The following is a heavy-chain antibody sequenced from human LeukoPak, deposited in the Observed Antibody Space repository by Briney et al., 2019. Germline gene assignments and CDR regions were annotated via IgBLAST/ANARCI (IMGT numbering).Heavy chain of an antibody. V-gene: IGHV5-51*01. CDR1: GYSFTSYW. CDR3: ARQDGAAEFYFDY. D-gene: IGHD4/OR15-4a*01. Sequence: GESLKISCKGSGYSFTSYWIGWVRQMPGKGLEWMGIIHPGDSDTKYSPSFQGQVTISVDKSISTAYLQWNSLKASDTAMYYCARQDGAAEFYFDYWGQGTLVTVSS. CDR2: IHPGDSDT. J-gene: IGHJ4*02.